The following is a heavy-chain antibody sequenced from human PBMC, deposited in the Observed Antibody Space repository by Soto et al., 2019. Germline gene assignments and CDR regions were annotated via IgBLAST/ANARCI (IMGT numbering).Heavy chain of an antibody. CDR2: ISYDGNNK. J-gene: IGHJ4*02. D-gene: IGHD4-4*01. CDR1: EFTFSNYA. V-gene: IGHV3-30*03. CDR3: ARGRSYSESYFDH. Sequence: PGGSLRLSCAASEFTFSNYAMHWVRQAPGKGLQWLAVISYDGNNKYYADSVEGRFTISRDNSKNTVYLQMNSLRLEDTAVYYCARGRSYSESYFDHWGQETLVTVSS.